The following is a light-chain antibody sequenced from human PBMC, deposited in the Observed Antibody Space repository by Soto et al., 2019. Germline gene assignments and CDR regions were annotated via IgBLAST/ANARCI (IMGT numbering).Light chain of an antibody. Sequence: EIVMTQSPGTLSVSPGEGATLSCRASQSVSSKLAWYQQKPGQAPRLLIYGASTRATGIPARFSGSGSGTEFTLTISSLQSEDFAVYYCQQYNNWPRTFGQGTKVDI. CDR1: QSVSSK. CDR3: QQYNNWPRT. J-gene: IGKJ1*01. V-gene: IGKV3-15*01. CDR2: GAS.